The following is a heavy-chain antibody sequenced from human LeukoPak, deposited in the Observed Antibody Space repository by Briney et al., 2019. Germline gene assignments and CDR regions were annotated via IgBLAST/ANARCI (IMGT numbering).Heavy chain of an antibody. J-gene: IGHJ5*02. CDR2: ISSSSSYI. V-gene: IGHV3-21*01. CDR1: GFTFSSYS. Sequence: GGSLRLSCAASGFTFSSYSMNWVRQAPGKGLEWVSSISSSSSYIYYADSVKGRFTISRDNAKNSLYLQMNSLRAEDTAVYYCARTIDCSSTSCYTLNWFDPWGQGTLVTVSS. D-gene: IGHD2-2*02. CDR3: ARTIDCSSTSCYTLNWFDP.